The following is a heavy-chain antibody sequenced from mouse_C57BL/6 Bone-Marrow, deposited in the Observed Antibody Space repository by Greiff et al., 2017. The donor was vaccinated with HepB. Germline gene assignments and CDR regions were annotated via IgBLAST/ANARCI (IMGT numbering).Heavy chain of an antibody. V-gene: IGHV1-67*01. CDR3: ARRASLLSWFAY. Sequence: VQLQQSGPELVRPGVSVKISCKGSGYTFTDYAMHWVKQSHAKSLEWIGVISTYYGDASYNQKFKDKATMTVDKSSSTAYMQLSSLTSEDSAVYYCARRASLLSWFAYWGQGTRVTVSA. CDR1: GYTFTDYA. CDR2: ISTYYGDA. D-gene: IGHD3-1*01. J-gene: IGHJ3*01.